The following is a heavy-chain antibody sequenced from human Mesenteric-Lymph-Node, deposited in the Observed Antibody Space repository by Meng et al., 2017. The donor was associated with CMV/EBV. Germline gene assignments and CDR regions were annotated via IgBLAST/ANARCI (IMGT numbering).Heavy chain of an antibody. J-gene: IGHJ5*02. CDR3: ARGELDNNWFDP. Sequence: SETLSLTCAVYGGSFSGYYWSWIRQPPGKGLEWIGEINHSGSTNYNPSLKSRVTISVDTSKNQFSLKLSSVTAADTAVYYCARGELDNNWFDPWGQGTLVTVSS. D-gene: IGHD1-7*01. CDR2: INHSGST. V-gene: IGHV4-34*01. CDR1: GGSFSGYY.